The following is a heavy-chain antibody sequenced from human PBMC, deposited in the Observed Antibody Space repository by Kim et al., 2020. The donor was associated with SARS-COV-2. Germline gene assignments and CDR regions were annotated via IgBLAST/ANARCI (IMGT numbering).Heavy chain of an antibody. CDR1: GYTFTSYA. CDR2: INAGNGNT. Sequence: ASVKVSCKASGYTFTSYAMHWVRQAPGQRLEWMGWINAGNGNTKYSQKFQGRVTITRDTSASTAYMELSSLRSEDTAVYYCARESPSTWLSDYWGLGTLVTVSS. V-gene: IGHV1-3*01. J-gene: IGHJ4*02. D-gene: IGHD5-12*01. CDR3: ARESPSTWLSDY.